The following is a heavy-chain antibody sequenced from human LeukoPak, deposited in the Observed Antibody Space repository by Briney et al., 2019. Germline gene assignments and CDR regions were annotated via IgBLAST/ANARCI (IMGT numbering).Heavy chain of an antibody. CDR3: ARVSSSWPHYYFDY. J-gene: IGHJ4*02. Sequence: SETLSLTCTVSGGSISSSSYYWAWLRQPPAKGLEWIGNIYFSGNTYYIPSLQSRVTMSVDTSKNQFSLKLNSVTAADTAVYYCARVSSSWPHYYFDYWGQGTRVTASS. CDR2: IYFSGNT. V-gene: IGHV4-39*07. CDR1: GGSISSSSYY. D-gene: IGHD6-13*01.